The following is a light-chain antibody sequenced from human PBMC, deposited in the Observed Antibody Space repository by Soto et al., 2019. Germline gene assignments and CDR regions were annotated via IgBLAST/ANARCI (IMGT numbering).Light chain of an antibody. CDR3: AAWDDSLNGPWV. J-gene: IGLJ3*02. Sequence: QSVLTQPPSASGTPGQRVTISCSGSSSKIGSNTVNWYQQLPGTAPKLLIYSNNQRPSGVPDRFSGSNSGTSASLAISGLQSEDEADYCCAAWDDSLNGPWVFGGGTKLTVL. CDR2: SNN. V-gene: IGLV1-44*01. CDR1: SSKIGSNT.